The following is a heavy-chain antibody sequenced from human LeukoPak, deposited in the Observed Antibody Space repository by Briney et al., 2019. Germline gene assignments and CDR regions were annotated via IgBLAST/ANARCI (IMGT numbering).Heavy chain of an antibody. V-gene: IGHV3-23*01. CDR3: AKTLGGSYYYGMDV. J-gene: IGHJ6*02. D-gene: IGHD2-15*01. CDR1: GFTFDTHA. Sequence: GGSLKLSCAASGFTFDTHAMNWVRQAPGKGLEWVSCISGGGSGTYYADSVRGRFTISRDNSKNTLYLQMNSLRAEDTAVYYCAKTLGGSYYYGMDVWGQGTTVTVSS. CDR2: ISGGGSGT.